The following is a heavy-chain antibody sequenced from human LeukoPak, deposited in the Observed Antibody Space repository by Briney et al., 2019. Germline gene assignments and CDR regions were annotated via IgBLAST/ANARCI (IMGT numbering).Heavy chain of an antibody. CDR3: AKDMSGYSSSCLDY. V-gene: IGHV3-9*01. Sequence: GGSLRLSCAASGFTFDDYAMHWVRQAPGKGLEWVSGISWNNGSIGYADSVKGRFTISRDNAKNSLYLQMNSLRAEDTALYYCAKDMSGYSSSCLDYWGQGTLVTVSS. CDR1: GFTFDDYA. J-gene: IGHJ4*02. CDR2: ISWNNGSI. D-gene: IGHD6-13*01.